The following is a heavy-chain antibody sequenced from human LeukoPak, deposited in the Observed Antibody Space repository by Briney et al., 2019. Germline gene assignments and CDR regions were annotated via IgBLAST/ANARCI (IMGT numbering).Heavy chain of an antibody. J-gene: IGHJ6*03. CDR1: GGTFSSYA. CDR3: ARVYYGSGSLYYYYYYMDV. V-gene: IGHV1-69*13. D-gene: IGHD3-10*01. Sequence: ASVKVSCKASGGTFSSYAISWVRQAPGQGLEWMGGIIPIFGTANYAQKFQGRVTITADESTSTAYMELSSLRAEDTAVYYCARVYYGSGSLYYYYYYMDVWGKGTTVTISS. CDR2: IIPIFGTA.